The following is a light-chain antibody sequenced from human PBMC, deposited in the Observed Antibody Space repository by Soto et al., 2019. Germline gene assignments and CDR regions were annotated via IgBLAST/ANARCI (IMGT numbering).Light chain of an antibody. J-gene: IGKJ1*01. CDR1: QSVSNN. CDR2: GAS. CDR3: QQYNTWPWT. V-gene: IGKV3-15*01. Sequence: EIVMTQSLATLSVSPGERATLSCRASQSVSNNLAWYQQKPGQAPRLLFYGASTRATGIPARFSGSGSGTEFTLTIFSLQSEDFAVYYCQQYNTWPWTFGQGPKVDIK.